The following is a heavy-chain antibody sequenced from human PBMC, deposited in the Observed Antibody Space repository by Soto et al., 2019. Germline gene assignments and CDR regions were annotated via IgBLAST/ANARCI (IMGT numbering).Heavy chain of an antibody. CDR2: IFHSGTT. D-gene: IGHD3-10*01. V-gene: IGHV4-38-2*01. J-gene: IGHJ4*02. Sequence: SETLSLTCAVSGFSISYDYYWGWIRQPPGRGLEWIVNIFHSGTTYYNPSLKSRVTISVDTAKNQLSLKLNSVTAAATAVYYCARTGAAYYYGPGSPQFDFWGQGALVTVSS. CDR3: ARTGAAYYYGPGSPQFDF. CDR1: GFSISYDYY.